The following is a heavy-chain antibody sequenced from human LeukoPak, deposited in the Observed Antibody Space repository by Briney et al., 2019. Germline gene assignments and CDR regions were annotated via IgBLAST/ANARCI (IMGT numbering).Heavy chain of an antibody. J-gene: IGHJ4*02. D-gene: IGHD3-22*01. V-gene: IGHV4-39*01. CDR2: IYYSGST. CDR1: GGSISSSSYY. CDR3: ARLYYDSSGYYQICYFDY. Sequence: IPSETLSLTCTVSGGSISSSSYYWGWVRQPPGKGLEWIGSIYYSGSTYYNPSLKSRVTISVDTSKNQLSLNLSSVTAADKAVYYCARLYYDSSGYYQICYFDYWGQGTLVTVSS.